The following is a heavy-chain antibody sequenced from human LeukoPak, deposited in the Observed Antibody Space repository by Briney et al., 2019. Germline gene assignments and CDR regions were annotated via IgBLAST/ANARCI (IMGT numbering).Heavy chain of an antibody. J-gene: IGHJ5*02. V-gene: IGHV3-7*01. CDR1: GFAFSDSW. CDR2: IKKDASDK. Sequence: PGGSLRLSCAASGFAFSDSWMSWVRQAPGKGLEWVANIKKDASDKYYVDSVKGRFTVSRDNAKNSLPLQMNSLRAEDTAVYYCLQYDSGNTWGQGTLVSVSS. D-gene: IGHD3-10*01. CDR3: LQYDSGNT.